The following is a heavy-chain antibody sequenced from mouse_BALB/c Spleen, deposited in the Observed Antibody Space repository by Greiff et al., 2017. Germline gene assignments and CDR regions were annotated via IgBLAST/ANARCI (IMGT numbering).Heavy chain of an antibody. J-gene: IGHJ4*01. Sequence: LQQPGAELVKPGASVKMSCKASGYTFTSYNMHWVKQTPGQGLEWIGAIYPGNGDTSYNQKFKGKATLTADKSSSTAYMQLSSLTSEDSAVYYCARGGDYDGYAMDYWGQGTSVTVSS. CDR2: IYPGNGDT. CDR1: GYTFTSYN. CDR3: ARGGDYDGYAMDY. D-gene: IGHD2-4*01. V-gene: IGHV1-12*01.